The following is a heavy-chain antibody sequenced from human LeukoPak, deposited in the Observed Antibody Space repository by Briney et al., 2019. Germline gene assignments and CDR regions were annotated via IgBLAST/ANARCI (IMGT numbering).Heavy chain of an antibody. V-gene: IGHV4-59*01. CDR3: ARDRSSSPPVWVNLGMDV. CDR1: GGSISSYY. J-gene: IGHJ6*02. CDR2: IYNSGST. Sequence: PSETLSLTCTVSGGSISSYYWSWIRQPPGKGLECFGYIYNSGSTNYNPSLKSRVTISVDTSKNQFSLKLSSVTAADTAVYYCARDRSSSPPVWVNLGMDVWGQGTTVTVSS. D-gene: IGHD6-13*01.